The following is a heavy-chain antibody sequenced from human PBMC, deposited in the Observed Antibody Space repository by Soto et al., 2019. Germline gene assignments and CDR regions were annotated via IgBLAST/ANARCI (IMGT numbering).Heavy chain of an antibody. Sequence: GGSLRLSCAASGFTFSGYAMTWVRQAPGKGLEWVSSITGSGTSTYYADSVKGRFIISRDNSKNTVSLQMNSLRADDTAVYYCARDHNLGARPDFSVGDAFDIWGQGTMVTVSS. CDR3: ARDHNLGARPDFSVGDAFDI. V-gene: IGHV3-23*01. CDR2: ITGSGTST. CDR1: GFTFSGYA. J-gene: IGHJ3*02. D-gene: IGHD6-6*01.